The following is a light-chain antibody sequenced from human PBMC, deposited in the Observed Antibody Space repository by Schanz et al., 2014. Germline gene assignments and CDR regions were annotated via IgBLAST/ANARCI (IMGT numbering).Light chain of an antibody. J-gene: IGLJ2*01. CDR1: SSDVGGYNY. CDR3: CSYAGSSTLV. V-gene: IGLV2-8*01. CDR2: EVT. Sequence: QSALTQPPSASGSLGQSVTISCTGTSSDVGGYNYVSWYQQHPGKAPKLMIYEVTKRPSGVPDRFSGSKSGNTASLTVSGLQAEDEADYYCCSYAGSSTLVFGGGTKLTVL.